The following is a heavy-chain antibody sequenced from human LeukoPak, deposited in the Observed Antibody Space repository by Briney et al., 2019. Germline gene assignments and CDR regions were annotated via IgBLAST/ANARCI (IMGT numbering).Heavy chain of an antibody. V-gene: IGHV1-69*04. D-gene: IGHD1-26*01. CDR2: IIPILGIA. J-gene: IGHJ4*02. CDR1: GYTFTGYY. CDR3: AREGIVGATDFDY. Sequence: ASVKVSCKASGYTFTGYYMHWVRQAPGQGLEWMGRIIPILGIANYAQKFQGRVTITADKSTSTAYMELSSLRSEDTAVYYCAREGIVGATDFDYWGQGTLVTVSS.